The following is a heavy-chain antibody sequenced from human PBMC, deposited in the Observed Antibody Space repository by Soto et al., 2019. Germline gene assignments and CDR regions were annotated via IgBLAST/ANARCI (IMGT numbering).Heavy chain of an antibody. CDR1: GFTFSSYG. J-gene: IGHJ4*02. D-gene: IGHD3-22*01. CDR2: ISYDGSNK. V-gene: IGHV3-30*18. Sequence: QVQLVESGGGVVQPGRSLRLSCAASGFTFSSYGMHWVRQAPGKGLEGVAVISYDGSNKYYADSVKGRFTISRDNSKNTLYLQMNRLRAEDTAVYYCAKDPNYYDSSGYPYEYYFDYWGQGTLVTVSA. CDR3: AKDPNYYDSSGYPYEYYFDY.